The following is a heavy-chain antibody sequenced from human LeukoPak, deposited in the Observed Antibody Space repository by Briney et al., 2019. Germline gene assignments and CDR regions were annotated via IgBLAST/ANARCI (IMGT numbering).Heavy chain of an antibody. J-gene: IGHJ4*02. CDR2: IYYSGST. Sequence: SETLSLTCTVSGGSISSYYWSWIRQPPGKGLEWIGYIYYSGSTNYNPSLKSRVTISVDTSKNQFSLKLSSVTAADTAVYYCARGVDYYGVGGQGTLVTVSS. D-gene: IGHD3-10*01. CDR1: GGSISSYY. CDR3: ARGVDYYGV. V-gene: IGHV4-59*12.